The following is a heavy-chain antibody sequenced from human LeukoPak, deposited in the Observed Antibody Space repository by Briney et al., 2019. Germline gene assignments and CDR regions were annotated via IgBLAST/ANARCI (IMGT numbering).Heavy chain of an antibody. CDR3: ARGSAMEDFWSGYYTGQWFDP. D-gene: IGHD3-3*01. Sequence: SVKVSCKASGGTFSSYAISWVRQAPGQGLEWMGGIIPIFGTANYAQKFQGRVTITADESTSTAYMELSSLRSEDTAVYYCARGSAMEDFWSGYYTGQWFDPWGQGTLVTVSS. J-gene: IGHJ5*02. V-gene: IGHV1-69*13. CDR1: GGTFSSYA. CDR2: IIPIFGTA.